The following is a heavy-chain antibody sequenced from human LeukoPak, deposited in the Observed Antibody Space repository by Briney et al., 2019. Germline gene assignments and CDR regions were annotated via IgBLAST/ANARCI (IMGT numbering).Heavy chain of an antibody. Sequence: ASVKVSCKASGYTFTSYGISWVRQAPGQGLEWMGWISAYNGNTNYAQKLQGRVTMTTDTSTSTAYMELRSLRSDDTAAYYCATNLRGYSGYDYSYWGQGTLVTVSS. CDR1: GYTFTSYG. D-gene: IGHD5-12*01. CDR3: ATNLRGYSGYDYSY. J-gene: IGHJ4*02. V-gene: IGHV1-18*01. CDR2: ISAYNGNT.